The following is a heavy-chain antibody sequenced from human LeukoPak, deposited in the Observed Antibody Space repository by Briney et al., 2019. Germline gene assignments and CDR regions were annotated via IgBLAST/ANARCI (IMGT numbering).Heavy chain of an antibody. V-gene: IGHV4-4*09. Sequence: SETLSLTCTVPGGSSSSYYWTWIRQPPGKGLEWIGYIHTSGSTNYNPSLKSRVTMSVDTSKNQFSLRLSSVTAADTAVYYCVRPGQSNWWVYFNYWGQGTVVSVFS. CDR1: GGSSSSYY. J-gene: IGHJ4*02. CDR2: IHTSGST. CDR3: VRPGQSNWWVYFNY. D-gene: IGHD2-15*01.